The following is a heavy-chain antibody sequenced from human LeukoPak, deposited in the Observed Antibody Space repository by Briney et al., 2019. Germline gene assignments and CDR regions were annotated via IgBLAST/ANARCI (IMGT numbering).Heavy chain of an antibody. J-gene: IGHJ4*02. CDR3: AKDLKPNGWVIVVVIDY. V-gene: IGHV3-15*01. Sequence: GGSLRLSCAASGFTFSNAWMSWVRQAPGKGLEWVGRIKSKTDGGTTDYAAPVKGRFTISRDDSKNTLYLQMNSLKTEDTAVYYCAKDLKPNGWVIVVVIDYWGQGTLVTVSS. CDR2: IKSKTDGGTT. D-gene: IGHD3-22*01. CDR1: GFTFSNAW.